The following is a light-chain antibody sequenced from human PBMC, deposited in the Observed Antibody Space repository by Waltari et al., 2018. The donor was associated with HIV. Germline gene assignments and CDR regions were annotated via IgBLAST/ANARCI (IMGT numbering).Light chain of an antibody. V-gene: IGLV1-40*01. CDR2: GNN. CDR1: RPKLGAGLA. J-gene: IGLJ3*02. Sequence: QSVLTQPPSVSGAPGPRVPIPCPAGRPKLGAGLALTWYQQLPGTAPKLLIYGNNNRPSGVPDRFSGSKSATSASLAITGLQAEDEADYYCQSYDSSLSGWVFGGGTKLTVL. CDR3: QSYDSSLSGWV.